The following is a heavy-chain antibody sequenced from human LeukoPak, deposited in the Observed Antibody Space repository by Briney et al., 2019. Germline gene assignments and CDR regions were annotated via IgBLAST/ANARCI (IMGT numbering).Heavy chain of an antibody. Sequence: GGSLRLSCAASGFTFSSYSINWVRQAPGKGLEWVSYISGSSTTIYYADSVKGRFTISRDNAKDSLHLQMDSLRAEDTAVYYCARSSYFDYWGQGTLVAVSS. CDR1: GFTFSSYS. CDR2: ISGSSTTI. V-gene: IGHV3-48*04. J-gene: IGHJ4*02. CDR3: ARSSYFDY. D-gene: IGHD1-26*01.